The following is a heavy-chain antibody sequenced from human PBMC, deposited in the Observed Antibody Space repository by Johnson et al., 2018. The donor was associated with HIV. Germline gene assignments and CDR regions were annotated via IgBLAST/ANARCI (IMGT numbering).Heavy chain of an antibody. V-gene: IGHV3-13*01. Sequence: VQLVESGGGVVQPGRSLRLSCAASGFTFSSYDMPWVRHVTGKGLEWVSAIGTAGDTYYPGSVTGRFTISRDNSKTTLYMQRNSLRAEDTAVYYRARRTVTALFDIWGQGTLVTVSS. D-gene: IGHD4-17*01. CDR1: GFTFSSYD. J-gene: IGHJ3*02. CDR2: IGTAGDT. CDR3: ARRTVTALFDI.